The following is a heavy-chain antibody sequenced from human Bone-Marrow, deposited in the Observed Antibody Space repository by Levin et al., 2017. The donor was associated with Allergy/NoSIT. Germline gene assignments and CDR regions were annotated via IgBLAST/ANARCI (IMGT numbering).Heavy chain of an antibody. CDR2: IRNKANSHTT. V-gene: IGHV3-72*01. J-gene: IGHJ4*02. Sequence: PGGSLRLSCVASGFTFSDQYMEWVRQAPGQGLEWVARIRNKANSHTTEYAASVKGRFTISRDDSKNSLYLQMNSLKTEDTAVYYCVRTGTTEGPFDYWGQGTLVTVSS. D-gene: IGHD1-1*01. CDR3: VRTGTTEGPFDY. CDR1: GFTFSDQY.